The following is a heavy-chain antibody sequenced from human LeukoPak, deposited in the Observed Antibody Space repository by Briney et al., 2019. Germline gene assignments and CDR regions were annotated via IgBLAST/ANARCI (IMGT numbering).Heavy chain of an antibody. J-gene: IGHJ4*02. CDR3: ARDSPLIAVAGTFFDY. Sequence: GGSLRLSCAASGFTFSRYWMNWVRQAPGKGLEWVGVIRSKAYGGTAEYAASVKGRFTISRDDSKSIAYLQMNSLRAEDTAVYYCARDSPLIAVAGTFFDYWGQGTLVTVSS. CDR1: GFTFSRYW. D-gene: IGHD6-19*01. CDR2: IRSKAYGGTA. V-gene: IGHV3-71*01.